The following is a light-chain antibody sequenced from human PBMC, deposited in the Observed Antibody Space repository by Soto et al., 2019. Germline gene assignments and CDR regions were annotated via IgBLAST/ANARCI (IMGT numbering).Light chain of an antibody. CDR3: QQRSNWPGT. CDR1: QSVGTY. CDR2: DAS. Sequence: EIVLTQSPATLSLSPGERAILSCRASQSVGTYLAWYQQKPGQAPRLLIYDASNSATGTPARFGGSGSGTDFTLTINSLEPEDFEVYDCQQRSNWPGTFGPGTKVDSK. J-gene: IGKJ3*01. V-gene: IGKV3-11*01.